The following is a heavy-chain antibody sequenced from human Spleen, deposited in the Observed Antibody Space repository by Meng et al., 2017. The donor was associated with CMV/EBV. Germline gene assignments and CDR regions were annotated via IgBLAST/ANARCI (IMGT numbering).Heavy chain of an antibody. V-gene: IGHV3-21*01. CDR2: ISSSSSYI. J-gene: IGHJ4*02. D-gene: IGHD2-8*01. CDR1: GFTFSSYS. CDR3: ARDYRCTNGVCYTGIDGY. Sequence: EGQLVEAGGGLVKPGGSLGLSCAASGFTFSSYSMNWVRQAPGKGLEWVSSISSSSSYIYYADSVKGRFTISRDNAKNSLYLQMNSLRAEDTAVYYCARDYRCTNGVCYTGIDGYWGQGTLVTVSS.